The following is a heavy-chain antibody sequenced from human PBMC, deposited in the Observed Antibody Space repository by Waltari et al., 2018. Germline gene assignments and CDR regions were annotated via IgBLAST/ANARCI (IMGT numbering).Heavy chain of an antibody. CDR2: INPNSGGT. V-gene: IGHV1-2*06. J-gene: IGHJ4*02. CDR1: GYTFTGHY. Sequence: QVQLVQSGAEVKKPGASVKVSCKASGYTFTGHYMHWVRRAPGQGLEWKGRINPNSGGTNYAQKFQGRVTMTRDTSISTAYMELNSLRAEDTAVYYCASFSGGGSYYFDYWGQGTLVTVSS. D-gene: IGHD1-26*01. CDR3: ASFSGGGSYYFDY.